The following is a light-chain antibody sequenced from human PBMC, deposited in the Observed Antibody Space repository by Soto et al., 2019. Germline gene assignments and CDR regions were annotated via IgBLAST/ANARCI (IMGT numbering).Light chain of an antibody. CDR1: QSVRSRY. V-gene: IGKV3-20*01. Sequence: DIVLTQSPGTLSLSPGERATLSCRASQSVRSRYLAWYQQKAGQAPRLLIYDASRRVTGIPDRFSGSGSGTDFTLTISRLEPEDFAVYYCQQYGSSVTFGGGTKVEIK. CDR3: QQYGSSVT. J-gene: IGKJ4*01. CDR2: DAS.